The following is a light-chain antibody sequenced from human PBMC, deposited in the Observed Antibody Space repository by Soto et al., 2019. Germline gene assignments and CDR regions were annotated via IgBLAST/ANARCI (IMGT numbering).Light chain of an antibody. CDR3: QQYGSSQWT. J-gene: IGKJ1*01. Sequence: EIGLTQTPGTLSLSPGERATLSCRASQSVGSRYLAWYQRKPCQAPRLLIYGASSKATTIPDRFSGSGTGTDFTLTIIRLEPEDFAVYYCQQYGSSQWTFGQGTKVEIK. CDR2: GAS. V-gene: IGKV3-20*01. CDR1: QSVGSRY.